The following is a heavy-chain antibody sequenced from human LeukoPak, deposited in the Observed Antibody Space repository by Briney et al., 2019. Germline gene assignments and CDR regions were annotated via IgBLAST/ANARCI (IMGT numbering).Heavy chain of an antibody. Sequence: EGSLRLSCAASGFTFTNAWMSWVRQAPGKGLEWVSSISSSSSYIYYADSVKGRFTISRDNAKNSLYLQMNSLRAEDTAVYYCARELRLGKKIDYWGQGTLVTVSS. CDR3: ARELRLGKKIDY. CDR1: GFTFTNAW. V-gene: IGHV3-21*01. J-gene: IGHJ4*02. D-gene: IGHD3-16*01. CDR2: ISSSSSYI.